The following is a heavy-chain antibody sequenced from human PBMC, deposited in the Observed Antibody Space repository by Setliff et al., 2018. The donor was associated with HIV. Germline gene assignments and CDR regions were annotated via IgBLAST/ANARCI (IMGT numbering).Heavy chain of an antibody. Sequence: LSCEASGFSVTDNYMGWVRQAPGKGLEWIGEINHTGNTQYNPSLKSRVTMSEEASKNQFSLKLKSVTAADTAVFYCVRGVPLLPPHNWGQGTLVTVSS. J-gene: IGHJ4*02. CDR3: VRGVPLLPPHN. V-gene: IGHV4-34*01. CDR1: GFSVTDNY. D-gene: IGHD2-21*02. CDR2: INHTGNT.